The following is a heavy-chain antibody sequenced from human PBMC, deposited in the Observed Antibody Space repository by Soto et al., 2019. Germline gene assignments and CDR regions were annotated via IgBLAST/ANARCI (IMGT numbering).Heavy chain of an antibody. V-gene: IGHV5-51*01. Sequence: GESLKISCKGSGYNFAGYWIAWVRQMPGKGLELMGIIYPSDSDTRYRPSFQGQVTISADKSISSAYLQWSSLRASDTAMYYCARLRPQRDSPFDYWGQGTLVTVSS. CDR3: ARLRPQRDSPFDY. J-gene: IGHJ4*02. CDR1: GYNFAGYW. D-gene: IGHD6-25*01. CDR2: IYPSDSDT.